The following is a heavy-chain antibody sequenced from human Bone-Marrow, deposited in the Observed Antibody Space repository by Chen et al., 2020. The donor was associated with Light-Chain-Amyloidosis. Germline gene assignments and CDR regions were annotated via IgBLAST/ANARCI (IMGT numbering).Heavy chain of an antibody. D-gene: IGHD6-19*01. J-gene: IGHJ4*02. CDR2: IDWDGDK. V-gene: IGHV2-70*01. CDR1: GFSLATTGMC. CDR3: ARYFHRSGWTFDH. Sequence: QVTLRESGPALVRPTQTLTLTCTCSGFSLATTGMCVGWIRQPPGKALEWLALIDWDGDKYYSTSLKTRLTISENTSQNQVVLTMTDMDPADTATYYCARYFHRSGWTFDHWGQGALVTVSS.